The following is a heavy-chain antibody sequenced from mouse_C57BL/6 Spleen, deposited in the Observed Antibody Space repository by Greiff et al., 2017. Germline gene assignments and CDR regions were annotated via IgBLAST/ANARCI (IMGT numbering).Heavy chain of an antibody. Sequence: VQLKQSGPGLVKPSQSLSLTCSVPGYSITSGYYWNWIRQFPGNKLEWMGYISYDGSNNYNPSLKNRISITRDTSKNQFFLKLNSVTTEDTATYYCARYYYGSDYYAMDYWGQGTSVTVSS. CDR2: ISYDGSN. D-gene: IGHD1-1*01. V-gene: IGHV3-6*01. CDR1: GYSITSGYY. J-gene: IGHJ4*01. CDR3: ARYYYGSDYYAMDY.